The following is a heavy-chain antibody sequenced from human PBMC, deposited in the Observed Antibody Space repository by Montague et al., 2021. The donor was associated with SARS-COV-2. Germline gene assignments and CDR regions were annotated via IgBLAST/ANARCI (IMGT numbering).Heavy chain of an antibody. J-gene: IGHJ4*02. V-gene: IGHV4-59*08. D-gene: IGHD2-21*01. Sequence: SETLSLTCSVSGGSISSSYWSWIRQPPGKGLEWIGYIYHYGSAKYNPSLKSRVTISVDKTKNQFSLKLSSVTAVDTAVYYCARHANRDWYYFDYWGQGTLVTVSS. CDR2: IYHYGSA. CDR3: ARHANRDWYYFDY. CDR1: GGSISSSY.